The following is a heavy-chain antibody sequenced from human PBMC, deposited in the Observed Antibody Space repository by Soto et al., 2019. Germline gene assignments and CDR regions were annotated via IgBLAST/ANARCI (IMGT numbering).Heavy chain of an antibody. J-gene: IGHJ6*01. CDR3: AREKVELGCGGDCSMAASLYYYYYYGMDV. Sequence: QVPLVQSGAEVKKPGASVKVSCKASGYTFTGYYMHWVRQAPGQGLEWMGWINPNSGGTNYAQKFQGWVTMTRDTSISTAYMELSRLRSDDTAVYYCAREKVELGCGGDCSMAASLYYYYYYGMDVW. CDR1: GYTFTGYY. D-gene: IGHD2-21*02. CDR2: INPNSGGT. V-gene: IGHV1-2*04.